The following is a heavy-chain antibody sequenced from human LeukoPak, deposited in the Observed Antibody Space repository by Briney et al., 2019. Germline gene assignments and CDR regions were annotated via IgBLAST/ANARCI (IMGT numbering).Heavy chain of an antibody. CDR1: GFTFSSYG. V-gene: IGHV3-30*02. CDR2: IRSDGSSK. J-gene: IGHJ4*02. Sequence: GGSLRLSCAASGFTFSSYGLHWVCQAPGKGLEWVALIRSDGSSKNYADSVKGRFTISRDASKNTVYLQMNSLRAEDTAVYSCARWSGDYPSYYLDYWGQGTLVTVSS. CDR3: ARWSGDYPSYYLDY. D-gene: IGHD4-17*01.